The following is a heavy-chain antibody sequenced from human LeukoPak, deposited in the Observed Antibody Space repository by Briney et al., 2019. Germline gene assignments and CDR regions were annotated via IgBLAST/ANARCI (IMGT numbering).Heavy chain of an antibody. CDR3: ARAEAGLRWGY. D-gene: IGHD4-23*01. J-gene: IGHJ1*01. Sequence: GGSLRLSCAASGFSVSNNYMTWVRQAPGKGLEWISVLYSSGSAYYADSVRGRFTISIDSSKNTLYLQLDSLRAEDTAVYYCARAEAGLRWGYWGQGTLVTVSS. CDR1: GFSVSNNY. V-gene: IGHV3-66*02. CDR2: LYSSGSA.